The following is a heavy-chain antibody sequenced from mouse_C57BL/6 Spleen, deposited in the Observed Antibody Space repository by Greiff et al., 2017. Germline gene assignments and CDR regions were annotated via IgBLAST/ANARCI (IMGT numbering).Heavy chain of an antibody. J-gene: IGHJ2*01. CDR1: GYTFTSYG. V-gene: IGHV1-81*01. CDR3: ARYYYGSEDYFDY. D-gene: IGHD1-1*01. CDR2: ICPRSGNT. Sequence: VQLQQSGAELARPGASVKLSCKASGYTFTSYGISWVKQRTGQGLEWIGEICPRSGNTYYNEKLKGTATLTADKSSSTAYMALRSLTSEDSAVSFCARYYYGSEDYFDYWGQGTTLTVSS.